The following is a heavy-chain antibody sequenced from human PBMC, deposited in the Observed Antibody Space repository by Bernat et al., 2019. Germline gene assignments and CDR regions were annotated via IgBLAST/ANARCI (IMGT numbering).Heavy chain of an antibody. Sequence: QLQLVESGGGVVQPGRSLRLSCAASGFTLSSYGMHWVRQAPGKGLEWVAVISYDGSNKYYADSVKGRFTISRDNSKNTLYLQMNSLRAEDTAVYYCAKLSITMVRGVISDYWGQGTLVTVSS. CDR2: ISYDGSNK. CDR1: GFTLSSYG. J-gene: IGHJ4*02. D-gene: IGHD3-10*01. V-gene: IGHV3-30*18. CDR3: AKLSITMVRGVISDY.